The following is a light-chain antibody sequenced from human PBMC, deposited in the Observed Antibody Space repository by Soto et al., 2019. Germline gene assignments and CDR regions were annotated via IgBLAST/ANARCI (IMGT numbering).Light chain of an antibody. CDR2: GTS. CDR1: QSVSSTY. V-gene: IGKV3-20*01. CDR3: QLYVSSPPGYT. J-gene: IGKJ2*01. Sequence: EIVLTQSPGTLSLSPGERATLSCRASQSVSSTYLAWYQQNPGQAPGLLLYGTSNRATGIPDSFSGSGSGTDFTLTISRLEPEDFAMYYCQLYVSSPPGYTFGQGTKLEIK.